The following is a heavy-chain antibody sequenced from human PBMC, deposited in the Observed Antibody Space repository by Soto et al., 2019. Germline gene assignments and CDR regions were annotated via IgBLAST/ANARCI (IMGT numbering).Heavy chain of an antibody. CDR1: GFTFTNFW. V-gene: IGHV3-7*01. CDR3: AREREIYSR. CDR2: IKEDGSEK. Sequence: PGWSLRLSCAASGFTFTNFWMSWVRQAPGKGLEWVANIKEDGSEKYYVDSVKGRFTISRDNAKNSLYLQMNSLRAEDTDVYYCAREREIYSRWCQGNQVTVTS. J-gene: IGHJ4*02. D-gene: IGHD2-15*01.